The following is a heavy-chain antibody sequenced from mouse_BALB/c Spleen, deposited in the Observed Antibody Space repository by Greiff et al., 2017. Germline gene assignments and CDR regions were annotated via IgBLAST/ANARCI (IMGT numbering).Heavy chain of an antibody. V-gene: IGHV8-8*01. CDR3: ARMEGGGYAMDY. CDR2: IWWDAVK. CDR1: GFSLSTYGMG. Sequence: QVTLKESGPGLLQPSQTLSMTCTFSGFSLSTYGMGVGWLRQPPGKGLGWLAHIWWDAVKRYNPALKSRLTISKDTSSSQVFLKNASVDTADTATSSCARMEGGGYAMDYWGQGTSVTVSS. J-gene: IGHJ4*01.